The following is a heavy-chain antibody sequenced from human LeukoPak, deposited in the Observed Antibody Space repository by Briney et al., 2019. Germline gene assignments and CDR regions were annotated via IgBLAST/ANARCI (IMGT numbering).Heavy chain of an antibody. J-gene: IGHJ4*02. CDR2: IYYTGNT. V-gene: IGHV4-39*01. CDR1: GDSISSSKSY. Sequence: SETLSLTCTVSGDSISSSKSYWGWIRQPPGKGLEWIGSIYYTGNTYYNASLKSRVTISVDTSKNQFSLRLTSVTAADTAVYYCARLRSGSHFDYWGQGTLVTVSS. CDR3: ARLRSGSHFDY. D-gene: IGHD1-26*01.